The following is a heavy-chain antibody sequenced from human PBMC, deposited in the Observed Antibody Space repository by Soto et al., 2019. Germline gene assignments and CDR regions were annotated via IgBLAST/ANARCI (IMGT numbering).Heavy chain of an antibody. CDR3: AREGDGYHWVYYYYYGMDV. CDR2: INAGNGNT. J-gene: IGHJ6*02. Sequence: QVQLVQSGAEVKKPGASVKVSCKASGYTFTSYAMHWVRQAPGQRLEWMGWINAGNGNTKYSQKFQGRVTITRDTSASTAYMELSSLRSEDTAVYYCAREGDGYHWVYYYYYGMDVWGQGTTVTVSS. V-gene: IGHV1-3*01. CDR1: GYTFTSYA. D-gene: IGHD5-12*01.